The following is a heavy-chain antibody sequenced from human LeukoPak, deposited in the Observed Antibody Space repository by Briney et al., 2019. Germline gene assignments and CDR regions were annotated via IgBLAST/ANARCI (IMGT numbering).Heavy chain of an antibody. CDR3: VNLVEMPTVGCDY. J-gene: IGHJ4*02. Sequence: QPGGSLRLSCAASGFTFDDYAMHWVRQAPGKGLERVSGISWNSGAIYYADSVHGRFIISRDNSKSTLYLQMNSLRAEDTAVYYCVNLVEMPTVGCDYWGQGTLVTVSS. CDR1: GFTFDDYA. V-gene: IGHV3-9*01. D-gene: IGHD5-24*01. CDR2: ISWNSGAI.